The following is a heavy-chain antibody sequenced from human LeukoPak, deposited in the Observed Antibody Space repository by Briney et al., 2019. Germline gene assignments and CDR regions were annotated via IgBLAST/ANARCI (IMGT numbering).Heavy chain of an antibody. CDR3: ARGGYSSGAFDI. D-gene: IGHD5-18*01. V-gene: IGHV1-2*02. J-gene: IGHJ3*02. Sequence: ASVKVSCKASGYTFSGYYMNWVRQAPGQGPEWMGWINANSGGTNYAQKFQGRITMTRDTSISTAYMELSRLRSDDTAVYYCARGGYSSGAFDIWGQGTMVTVSS. CDR2: INANSGGT. CDR1: GYTFSGYY.